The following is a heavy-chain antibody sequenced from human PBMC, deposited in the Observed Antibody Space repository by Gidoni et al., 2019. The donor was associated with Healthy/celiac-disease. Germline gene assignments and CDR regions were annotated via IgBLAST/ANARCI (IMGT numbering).Heavy chain of an antibody. D-gene: IGHD6-13*01. V-gene: IGHV4-34*01. CDR1: GGSFSGYY. Sequence: QVQLQQWGAGLLKPSETLSLTCAVYGGSFSGYYWSWIRQPPGKGLEWIGEINHSGSTNYNPSLKSRVTISVDTSKNQFSLKLSSVTAADTAVYYCARLRGSSSWYRAALDRKLYYYMDVWGKGTTVTVSS. CDR2: INHSGST. CDR3: ARLRGSSSWYRAALDRKLYYYMDV. J-gene: IGHJ6*03.